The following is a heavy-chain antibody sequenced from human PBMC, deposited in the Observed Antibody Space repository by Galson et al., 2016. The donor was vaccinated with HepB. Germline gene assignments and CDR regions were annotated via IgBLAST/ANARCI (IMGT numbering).Heavy chain of an antibody. V-gene: IGHV4-59*01. J-gene: IGHJ4*02. CDR2: IYYSGRT. CDR3: AREDSGASGFDY. D-gene: IGHD1-26*01. Sequence: ATLSLTCTVSGGSISTYFWSWIRQPPGKGLEWIGYIYYSGRTNYNPSLKSRVTMSVDTSNNQFSLRLSSVTAADTAVYYCAREDSGASGFDYWGQGTLVTVSS. CDR1: GGSISTYF.